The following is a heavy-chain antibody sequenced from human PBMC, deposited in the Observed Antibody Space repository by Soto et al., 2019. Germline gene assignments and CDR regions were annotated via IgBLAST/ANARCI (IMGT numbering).Heavy chain of an antibody. D-gene: IGHD1-26*01. CDR3: ARENKWELSHWFDP. CDR2: IRIYNGNT. V-gene: IGHV1-18*01. CDR1: GYNFTSYG. J-gene: IGHJ5*02. Sequence: GPGVKKPGASVKVSCKASGYNFTSYGISWVRQAPGQGLEWMGWIRIYNGNTKYAQKFQGRVTMTTDTSTTTAYMELRSLRSDDTAVYYCARENKWELSHWFDPWGQGTQVTVSS.